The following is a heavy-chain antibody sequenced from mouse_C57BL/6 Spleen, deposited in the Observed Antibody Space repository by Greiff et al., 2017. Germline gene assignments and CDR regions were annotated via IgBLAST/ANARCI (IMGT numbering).Heavy chain of an antibody. V-gene: IGHV1-66*01. CDR3: ARGEGNFYAMDY. Sequence: VQLQQSGPELVKPGASVKISCKASGYSFTSYYIHWVKQRPGQGLEWIGWIYPGSGNTKYNEKFKGKATLTADTSSSTAYMQLSSLTSEDSAVYYCARGEGNFYAMDYWGQGTSVTVSS. J-gene: IGHJ4*01. CDR1: GYSFTSYY. CDR2: IYPGSGNT. D-gene: IGHD2-1*01.